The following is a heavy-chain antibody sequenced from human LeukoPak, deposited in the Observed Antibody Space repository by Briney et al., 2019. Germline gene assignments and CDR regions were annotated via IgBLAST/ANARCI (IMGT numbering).Heavy chain of an antibody. V-gene: IGHV3-21*01. CDR1: GFTFSSYS. D-gene: IGHD5-12*01. CDR3: ARNGNSGYDSLDY. CDR2: ISSSSSYI. Sequence: GGSLRLSCAASGFTFSSYSMNWVRQAPGKGLEWVSSISSSSSYIYYADSVKGRFTLSRDNAKTSLYLQMNSLRAEDTAVYYCARNGNSGYDSLDYWGQGTLVTVSS. J-gene: IGHJ4*02.